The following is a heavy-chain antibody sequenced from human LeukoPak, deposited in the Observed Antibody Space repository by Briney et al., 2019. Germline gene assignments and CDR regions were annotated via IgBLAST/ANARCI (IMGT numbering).Heavy chain of an antibody. V-gene: IGHV3-30*02. D-gene: IGHD2-2*01. CDR3: AKKRSRGVVVPAAIDY. CDR1: GFTFSSYG. J-gene: IGHJ4*02. CDR2: IWYDGNNK. Sequence: GGSLRLSCAASGFTFSSYGMHWVRQAPGKGLEWVAVIWYDGNNKYYADSVKGRFTISRDNSKNTLYLQMNSLRAEDTAVYYCAKKRSRGVVVPAAIDYWGQGTLVTVSP.